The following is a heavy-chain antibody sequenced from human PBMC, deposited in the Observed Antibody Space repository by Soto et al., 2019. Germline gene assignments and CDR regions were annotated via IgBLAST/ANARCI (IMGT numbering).Heavy chain of an antibody. V-gene: IGHV1-18*04. CDR3: ARDLITXFGVVIIPPGFYYGMDV. D-gene: IGHD3-3*01. CDR2: ISAYNGNT. Sequence: ASVKVSCKASGYTFTSYGISWVRQAPGQGLEWMGWISAYNGNTNYAQKLQGRVTMTTDTSTSTAYMELRSLRSDDTAVYYCARDLITXFGVVIIPPGFYYGMDVWGQGTTVTVSS. CDR1: GYTFTSYG. J-gene: IGHJ6*02.